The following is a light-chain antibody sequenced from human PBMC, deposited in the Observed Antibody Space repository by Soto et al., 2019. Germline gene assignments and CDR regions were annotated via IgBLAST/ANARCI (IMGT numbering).Light chain of an antibody. Sequence: DIQMTHSPSSLAASVGDRVRITCRASHSISSYLNLYQQKPGKAPKLLIYAASSLQSGVPSRFSCSGSGTDFTLTISSLQPEDFATYYCQQSYSTSWTFGQGTRLEIK. J-gene: IGKJ5*01. CDR2: AAS. CDR3: QQSYSTSWT. V-gene: IGKV1-39*01. CDR1: HSISSY.